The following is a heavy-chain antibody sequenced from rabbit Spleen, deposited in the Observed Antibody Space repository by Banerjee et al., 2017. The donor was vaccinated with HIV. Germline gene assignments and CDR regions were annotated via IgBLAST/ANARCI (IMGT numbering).Heavy chain of an antibody. V-gene: IGHV1S45*01. CDR2: IESGSSGFT. CDR1: GVSFSASSY. CDR3: ARDTSTSFSSYGMDL. D-gene: IGHD1-1*01. J-gene: IGHJ3*01. Sequence: QEQLEESGGGLVKPEGSLTLTCKASGVSFSASSYMCWVRQAPGKGLEWIACIESGSSGFTYFATWAKGRFTCSKTSSTTVTLQMTRLTAADTATYFCARDTSTSFSSYGMDLWGQGTLVTVS.